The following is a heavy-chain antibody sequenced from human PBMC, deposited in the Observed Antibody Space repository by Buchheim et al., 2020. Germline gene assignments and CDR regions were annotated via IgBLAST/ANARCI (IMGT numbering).Heavy chain of an antibody. CDR2: ISGSGGST. D-gene: IGHD5-24*01. V-gene: IGHV3-23*01. CDR3: AKEVSSGRWLPKYDYFDY. Sequence: EVQLLESGGGLVQPGGSLRLSCAASGFTFSSYAMSWVRQAPGKGQEWVSAISGSGGSTYYADSVKGRFTISRDNSKKTLYLQMNSLRAEDTAVYYCAKEVSSGRWLPKYDYFDYWGQGTL. CDR1: GFTFSSYA. J-gene: IGHJ4*02.